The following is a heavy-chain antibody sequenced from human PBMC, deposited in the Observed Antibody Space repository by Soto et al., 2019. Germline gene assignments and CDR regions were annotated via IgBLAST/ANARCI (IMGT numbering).Heavy chain of an antibody. CDR3: ARNSDHRLVRGWLDP. CDR1: GLSFSSSA. J-gene: IGHJ5*02. CDR2: ISHDGSHE. Sequence: QGQLLESGGGVVQPGRSLRLSCAASGLSFSSSAVHWVRQAPGKGLEWVAMISHDGSHEYYGDSVKGRFSVSRDNSHNILHLQMNSLRVADTAVYFCARNSDHRLVRGWLDPWGQGTLVTVSS. D-gene: IGHD3-10*01. V-gene: IGHV3-30-3*01.